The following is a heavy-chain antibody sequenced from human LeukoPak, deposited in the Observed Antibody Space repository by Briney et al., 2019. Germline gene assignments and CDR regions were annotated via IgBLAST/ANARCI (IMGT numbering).Heavy chain of an antibody. D-gene: IGHD6-19*01. CDR1: GYSFTSYW. CDR2: IYPGDSDA. Sequence: GESLKISCKGSGYSFTSYWIGWVRQMPGKGQEWMGIIYPGDSDARYSPSFQGQVTISADKSISTAYLQWSSLKASDTAMYYCARGGAVAGPDDAFDIWGQGTMVTVSS. V-gene: IGHV5-51*01. J-gene: IGHJ3*02. CDR3: ARGGAVAGPDDAFDI.